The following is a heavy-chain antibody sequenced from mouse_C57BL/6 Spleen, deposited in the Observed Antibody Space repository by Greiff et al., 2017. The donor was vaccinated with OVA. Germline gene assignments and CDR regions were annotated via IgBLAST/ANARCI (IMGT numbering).Heavy chain of an antibody. J-gene: IGHJ3*01. CDR3: ASLTGTWFAY. D-gene: IGHD4-1*01. V-gene: IGHV2-2*01. CDR2: IWSGGST. Sequence: VMLVESGPGLVQPSQSLSITCTVSGFSLTSYGVHWVRQSPGKGLEWLGGIWSGGSTDYNAAFISRLSISKDNSKSQVFFKMNSLQADDTAIYYCASLTGTWFAYWGKGTLVTVSA. CDR1: GFSLTSYG.